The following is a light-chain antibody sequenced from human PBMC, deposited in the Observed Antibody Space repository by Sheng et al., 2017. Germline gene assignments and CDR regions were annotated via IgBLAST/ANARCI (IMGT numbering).Light chain of an antibody. Sequence: EIVLTQSPGTLSLSPGERATLSCRASQSVDNNYLAWYQQKSGQAPKLLISGASSRATGIPDRFSGSGSGTDFTLTISRLEPEDFAVYYCQLYSNSPPYTFGQGTKLEI. CDR3: QLYSNSPPYT. CDR1: QSVDNNY. J-gene: IGKJ2*01. CDR2: GAS. V-gene: IGKV3-20*01.